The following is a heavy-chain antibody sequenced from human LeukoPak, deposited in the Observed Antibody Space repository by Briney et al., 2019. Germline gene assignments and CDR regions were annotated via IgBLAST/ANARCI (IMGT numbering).Heavy chain of an antibody. CDR3: ARGYCSGGSCYFSGDY. Sequence: ASVKVSCKASGYTFTSYGISWVRQAPGQGLEWMGWISAYNGNTNYAQKLQGRVTITRDTSASTAYMELSSLRSEDTAVYYCARGYCSGGSCYFSGDYWGQGTLVTVSS. D-gene: IGHD2-15*01. CDR2: ISAYNGNT. V-gene: IGHV1-18*01. J-gene: IGHJ4*02. CDR1: GYTFTSYG.